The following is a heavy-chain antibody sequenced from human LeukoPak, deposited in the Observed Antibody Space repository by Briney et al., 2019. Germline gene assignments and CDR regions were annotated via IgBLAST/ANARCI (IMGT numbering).Heavy chain of an antibody. CDR2: IYTSGSN. Sequence: PSETLSLTCTVSGGSISSYYWSWLRQPAGKGLEGIGRIYTSGSNNYNPSLKSRVTISVDKSKNQFSLKLSSVTAADTAVYYWARLHDYGDYVGDYWGQGTLVTVSS. D-gene: IGHD4-17*01. CDR3: ARLHDYGDYVGDY. J-gene: IGHJ4*02. CDR1: GGSISSYY. V-gene: IGHV4-4*07.